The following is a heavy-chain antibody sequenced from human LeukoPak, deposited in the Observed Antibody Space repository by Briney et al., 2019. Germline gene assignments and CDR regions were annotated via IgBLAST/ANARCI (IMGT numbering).Heavy chain of an antibody. V-gene: IGHV1-69*04. Sequence: ASVKVSCKASGGTFSSYAISWVRQAPGQGLEWMGRVIPILGIANYAQKFQGRVTITADKSTSTAYMELSSLRSEDTAVYYCASGAGTVLMVYPGPPPLYGMDVWGQGTTVTVSS. CDR3: ASGAGTVLMVYPGPPPLYGMDV. CDR1: GGTFSSYA. J-gene: IGHJ6*02. CDR2: VIPILGIA. D-gene: IGHD2-8*01.